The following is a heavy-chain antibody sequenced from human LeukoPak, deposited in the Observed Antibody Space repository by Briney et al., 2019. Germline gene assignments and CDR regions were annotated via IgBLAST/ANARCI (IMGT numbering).Heavy chain of an antibody. CDR2: ITYSGNT. CDR1: GYTFTSYG. J-gene: IGHJ4*02. V-gene: IGHV1-18*01. CDR3: ARGDWNYGRTDY. D-gene: IGHD1-7*01. Sequence: ASMKVSCKASGYTFTSYGISWVRQAPGQGLEWMGWITYSGNTNYAQNLQGRVTMTTDTSTSTAYMDLRSLRSDDTAVYYCARGDWNYGRTDYWGQGTLVTVSS.